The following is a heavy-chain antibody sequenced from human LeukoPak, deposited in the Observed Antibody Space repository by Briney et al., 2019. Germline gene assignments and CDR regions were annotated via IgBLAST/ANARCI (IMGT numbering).Heavy chain of an antibody. CDR2: ISAYNGNT. Sequence: GASVKVSCKASGYTFTSYGISWVRQAPGQGLEWMGWISAYNGNTNYAQKLQGRVTMTTDTSTSTAYVELRSLRSDDTAVYYCARDYIVASYNWFDPWGQGTLVTVSS. CDR3: ARDYIVASYNWFDP. D-gene: IGHD5-12*01. V-gene: IGHV1-18*01. J-gene: IGHJ5*02. CDR1: GYTFTSYG.